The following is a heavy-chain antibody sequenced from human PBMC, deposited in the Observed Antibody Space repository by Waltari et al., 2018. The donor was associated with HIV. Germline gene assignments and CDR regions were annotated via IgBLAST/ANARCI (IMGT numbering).Heavy chain of an antibody. Sequence: QVQLVQSGAEVRKPGASVKVSCKASGYTFTGYYLHWVRQAPGQGLEWMGRINPNSGGTNYAQKFQARVTMTRDTSIGAAYMELSSLRPNDTAVYYCARVTTVTGDSYFYYGMDV. J-gene: IGHJ6*01. V-gene: IGHV1-2*06. CDR3: ARVTTVTGDSYFYYGMDV. CDR1: GYTFTGYY. CDR2: INPNSGGT. D-gene: IGHD4-17*01.